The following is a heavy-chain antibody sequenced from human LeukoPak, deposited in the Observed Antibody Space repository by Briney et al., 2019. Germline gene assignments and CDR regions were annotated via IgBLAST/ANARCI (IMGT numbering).Heavy chain of an antibody. CDR3: ARTTYYDFWSGYPSGFVHDY. CDR1: GGSFSGYY. J-gene: IGHJ4*02. V-gene: IGHV4-34*01. Sequence: SETLSLTCAVYGGSFSGYYWSWLRQPPGKGLEWSGEINHSGSTNYNPSLKSRVTISVDTSKNQFSLKLSSVTAADTAVYYCARTTYYDFWSGYPSGFVHDYWGQGTLVTVSS. CDR2: INHSGST. D-gene: IGHD3-3*01.